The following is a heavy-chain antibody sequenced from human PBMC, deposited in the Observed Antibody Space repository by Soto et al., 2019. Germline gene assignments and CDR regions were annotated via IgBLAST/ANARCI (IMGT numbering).Heavy chain of an antibody. J-gene: IGHJ4*02. CDR1: GYTFTSYG. V-gene: IGHV1-18*01. CDR2: ISAYNGNT. CDR3: AREYTMRGLEY. D-gene: IGHD3-3*01. Sequence: QVQLVQSGAEVKKPGASVKVTCKASGYTFTSYGISWVRQAPGQGLEWMGWISAYNGNTNYAQKLQGRVTMTTETSTSTTYMELRSLRSDETDVYYCAREYTMRGLEYWGQGTLVTVSS.